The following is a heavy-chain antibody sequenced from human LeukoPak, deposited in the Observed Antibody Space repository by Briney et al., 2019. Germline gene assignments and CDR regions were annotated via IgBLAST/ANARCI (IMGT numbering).Heavy chain of an antibody. CDR1: GYSISSGYY. CDR3: ARVFWSGYYTDYYYYMDV. Sequence: SETLSLTCTVSGYSISSGYYWVWIRQPPGKGLEWIGSIYHSGSTYYNPSLKSRVTISVDTSKNQFSLKLSSVTAADTAVYYCARVFWSGYYTDYYYYMDVWGKGITVTVPS. CDR2: IYHSGST. J-gene: IGHJ6*03. V-gene: IGHV4-38-2*02. D-gene: IGHD3-3*01.